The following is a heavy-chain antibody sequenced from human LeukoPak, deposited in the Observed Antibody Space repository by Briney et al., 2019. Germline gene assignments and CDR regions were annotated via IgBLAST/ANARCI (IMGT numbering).Heavy chain of an antibody. Sequence: GSSMKVSCKASGGTFSSYAISWVRQAPGQGLEWMGRIIPILGIANYAQKFQGRVTITADKSTSTAYMELSSLRSEDTAVYYCARGSDGYIHGWFDPWGQGTLVTVSS. J-gene: IGHJ5*02. CDR3: ARGSDGYIHGWFDP. V-gene: IGHV1-69*04. CDR2: IIPILGIA. CDR1: GGTFSSYA. D-gene: IGHD5-24*01.